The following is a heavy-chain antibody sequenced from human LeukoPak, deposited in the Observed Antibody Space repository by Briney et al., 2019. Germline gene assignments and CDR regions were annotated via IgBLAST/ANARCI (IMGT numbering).Heavy chain of an antibody. CDR1: GFTFSRHS. V-gene: IGHV3-21*01. Sequence: PGGSLRLSCAASGFTFSRHSINWVRQAPGKGLEWVSSISSSSSYIYYADSVKGRFTISRDNAKNSLYLQMNSLRAEDTAVYYCARRPPDYYYGSGSFDYWGQGTLVTVSS. J-gene: IGHJ4*02. D-gene: IGHD3-10*01. CDR2: ISSSSSYI. CDR3: ARRPPDYYYGSGSFDY.